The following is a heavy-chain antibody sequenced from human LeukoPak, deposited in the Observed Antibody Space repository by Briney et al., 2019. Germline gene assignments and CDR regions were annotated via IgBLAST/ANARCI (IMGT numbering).Heavy chain of an antibody. J-gene: IGHJ4*02. CDR2: ISGSGGST. D-gene: IGHD4-17*01. CDR3: AKGGDYAYYFDY. Sequence: GGSLRLSCAASGFTFSSYAMSWVRQAPGKGLEWVSAISGSGGSTYYADSVKGRFTSSRDNSKNTLYLQMNSLRAEDTAVYYCAKGGDYAYYFDYWGQGTLVTVSS. CDR1: GFTFSSYA. V-gene: IGHV3-23*01.